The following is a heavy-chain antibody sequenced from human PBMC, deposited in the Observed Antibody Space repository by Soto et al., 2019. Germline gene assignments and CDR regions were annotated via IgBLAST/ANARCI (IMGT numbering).Heavy chain of an antibody. CDR2: IYWNDDK. V-gene: IGHV2-5*01. Sequence: QITLKESGPTQVKPTQTLTLTCTFSGFSLTTSGVGVGWIRQPPGKALEWLALIYWNDDKRYSPSLKSRLTITKDTSVNQVVLTMTDMDPVDTATYYCAHTSIQLWFFDYWGQGTLVTVSS. CDR1: GFSLTTSGVG. D-gene: IGHD5-18*01. CDR3: AHTSIQLWFFDY. J-gene: IGHJ4*02.